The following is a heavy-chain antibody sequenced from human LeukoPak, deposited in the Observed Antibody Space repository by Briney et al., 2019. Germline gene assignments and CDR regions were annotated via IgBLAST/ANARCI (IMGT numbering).Heavy chain of an antibody. Sequence: QTGGSLRLSCAASGFTFSSYAMSWVRQAPGKGLEWVAFIQYAGSNKYYADSVKGRFTISRDNSKNTLYLQMNSLRAEDTAVYYCAKDVATVVTLGYWGQGTLVSVSS. CDR2: IQYAGSNK. CDR3: AKDVATVVTLGY. J-gene: IGHJ4*02. D-gene: IGHD4-23*01. V-gene: IGHV3-30*02. CDR1: GFTFSSYA.